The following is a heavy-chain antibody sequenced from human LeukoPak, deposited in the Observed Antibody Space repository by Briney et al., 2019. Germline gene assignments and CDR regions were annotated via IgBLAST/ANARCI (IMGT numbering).Heavy chain of an antibody. V-gene: IGHV4-39*07. CDR3: ARGRNIHDNSGYYSLVFDN. Sequence: SETLSLTCTVSGGSISSSDYYWGWIRQPPGKGLEWIGEIDYSGSTNYNPSLKSRVVMSVDTSKYQLSLTLRGLVAADTAVYYCARGRNIHDNSGYYSLVFDNWGQGTLVTVSS. D-gene: IGHD3-22*01. CDR2: IDYSGST. J-gene: IGHJ4*02. CDR1: GGSISSSDYY.